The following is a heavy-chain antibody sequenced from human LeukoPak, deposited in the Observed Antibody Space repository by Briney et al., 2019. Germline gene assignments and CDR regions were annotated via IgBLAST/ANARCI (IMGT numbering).Heavy chain of an antibody. CDR2: IYSSGST. Sequence: SETLSLTCTVSGGSVRGYFWSWIRQPPGKGLEWIEHIYSSGSTTYTPSLQGRVTISLDTSKNQFSLKLSSVTAADTAVYYCARHYDSGSYPLDFWGQGTLVTVSS. V-gene: IGHV4-59*08. CDR3: ARHYDSGSYPLDF. J-gene: IGHJ4*02. D-gene: IGHD3-10*01. CDR1: GGSVRGYF.